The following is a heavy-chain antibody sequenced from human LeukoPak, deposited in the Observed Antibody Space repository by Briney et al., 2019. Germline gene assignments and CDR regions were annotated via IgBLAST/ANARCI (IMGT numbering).Heavy chain of an antibody. D-gene: IGHD2-15*01. CDR3: ARDGDIVVVVAAYNWFDP. CDR1: GYTFTGYY. V-gene: IGHV1-2*02. Sequence: GASVKVSCKASGYTFTGYYMHWVRQAPGQGLEWMGWINPNSGGTNYAQKLQGRVTMTRDTSISTAYMELRSLRSDDTAVYYCARDGDIVVVVAAYNWFDPWGQGTLVTVSS. J-gene: IGHJ5*02. CDR2: INPNSGGT.